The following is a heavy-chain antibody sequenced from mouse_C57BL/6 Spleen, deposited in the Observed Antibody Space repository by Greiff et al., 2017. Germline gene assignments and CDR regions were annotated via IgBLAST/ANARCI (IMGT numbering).Heavy chain of an antibody. CDR2: IWSGGST. J-gene: IGHJ2*01. V-gene: IGHV2-2*01. Sequence: VKLMESGPGLVQPSQSLSITCTVSGFSLTSYGVHWVRQSPGKGLEWLGVIWSGGSTDYNAAFISRLSISKDNSKSQVFFKMNSLQADDTAIYYCARNALLRGYFDYWGQGTTLTVSS. CDR1: GFSLTSYG. CDR3: ARNALLRGYFDY. D-gene: IGHD1-1*01.